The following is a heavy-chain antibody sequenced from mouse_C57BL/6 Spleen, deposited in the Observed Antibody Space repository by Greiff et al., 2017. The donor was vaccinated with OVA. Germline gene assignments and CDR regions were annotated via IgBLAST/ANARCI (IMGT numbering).Heavy chain of an antibody. J-gene: IGHJ2*01. D-gene: IGHD2-4*01. Sequence: VQLQQSGPELVKPGASVKISCKASGYAFSSSWMNWVKQRPGKGLEWIGRIYPGDGDTNYNGKFKGKATLTADKSSSTAYMQLSSLTSEDSAVYFCARSDDYDGEDYWGQGTTLTVSS. CDR3: ARSDDYDGEDY. CDR1: GYAFSSSW. CDR2: IYPGDGDT. V-gene: IGHV1-82*01.